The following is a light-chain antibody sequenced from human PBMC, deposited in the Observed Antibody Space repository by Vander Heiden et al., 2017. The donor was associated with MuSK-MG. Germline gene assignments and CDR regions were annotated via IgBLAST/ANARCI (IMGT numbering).Light chain of an antibody. CDR2: DAS. V-gene: IGKV1-33*01. CDR3: QQYDDFPIT. Sequence: DIQMTQSPSSLSASVGDIVTITCQASQDIKKYLNWYQQKSGKAPELLIFDASNLEAGAPSRFSGSGSGTAFTFTINSLQPEDIATYYCQQYDDFPITFGQGTRLEI. CDR1: QDIKKY. J-gene: IGKJ5*01.